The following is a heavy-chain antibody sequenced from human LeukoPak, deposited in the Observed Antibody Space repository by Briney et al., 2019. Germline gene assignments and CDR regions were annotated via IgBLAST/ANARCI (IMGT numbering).Heavy chain of an antibody. CDR1: GLTFSSYA. J-gene: IGHJ4*02. CDR3: AKDPRSYYDFWAD. CDR2: ISGSGGTT. D-gene: IGHD3-3*01. Sequence: GGSLRLSCAASGLTFSSYAMSWVRQAPGKGLEWVSTISGSGGTTYYADSVKGRFTISRDNSKNTLHLRMNSLRAEDTAVYYCAKDPRSYYDFWADWGQGTPVTVSS. V-gene: IGHV3-23*01.